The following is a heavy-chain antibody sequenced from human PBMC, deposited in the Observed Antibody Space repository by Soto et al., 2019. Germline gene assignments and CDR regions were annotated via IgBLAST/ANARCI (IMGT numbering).Heavy chain of an antibody. D-gene: IGHD3-3*01. J-gene: IGHJ6*02. CDR3: VKDWSGNCCPCIDV. CDR2: IRGSGDRT. V-gene: IGHV3-23*01. CDR1: GFTFSNFA. Sequence: EVQLLESGGDLVQPGGSLTLSCVASGFTFSNFAMSWVRRTPGEGLEWASSIRGSGDRTYYADSVKGSFSISRVNSKTTLYLQMNSLGAEDTATYYCVKDWSGNCCPCIDVWGQGTTVTVSS.